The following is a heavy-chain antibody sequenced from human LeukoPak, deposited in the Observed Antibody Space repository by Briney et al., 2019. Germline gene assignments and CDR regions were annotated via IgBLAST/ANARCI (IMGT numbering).Heavy chain of an antibody. Sequence: GGSLRLSCAAFGFTFSSYAMSWVRQAPGKGLEWVSAISGSGGSTYYADSVKGRFTISRDNSKNTLYLQMNSLRAEDTAVYYCAKAPSDLLEWSICWFDPWGQGTLVTVSS. V-gene: IGHV3-23*01. CDR3: AKAPSDLLEWSICWFDP. D-gene: IGHD3-3*01. CDR1: GFTFSSYA. CDR2: ISGSGGST. J-gene: IGHJ5*02.